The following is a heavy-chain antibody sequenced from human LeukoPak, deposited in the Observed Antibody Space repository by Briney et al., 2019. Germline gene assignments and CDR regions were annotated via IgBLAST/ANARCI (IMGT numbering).Heavy chain of an antibody. Sequence: GGSLRLSCAASGFTFSNYDMHWVRQAAGKGLEWVSAIGTAGDTYYPGSVKGRFTISRENAKNSLYLQMNSLSAGDTAVYYCASSPAYSSSWYAIDNWGQGTLVTVST. D-gene: IGHD6-13*01. J-gene: IGHJ4*02. CDR2: IGTAGDT. CDR1: GFTFSNYD. CDR3: ASSPAYSSSWYAIDN. V-gene: IGHV3-13*01.